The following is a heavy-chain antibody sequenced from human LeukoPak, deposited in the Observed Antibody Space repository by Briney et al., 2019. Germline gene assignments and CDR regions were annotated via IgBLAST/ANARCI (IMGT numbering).Heavy chain of an antibody. CDR1: GGSVSSGSYY. Sequence: SETLSLTCTVSGGSVSSGSYYWSWIRQPPGKGLEWIGNIYYSGSTNYNPSLKGRVTISVATSKNQFSLKLSSVTAADTAVYYCARGARKAYCGGDCYSIDPCGQGTLVTVSS. D-gene: IGHD2-21*02. J-gene: IGHJ5*02. CDR3: ARGARKAYCGGDCYSIDP. CDR2: IYYSGST. V-gene: IGHV4-61*01.